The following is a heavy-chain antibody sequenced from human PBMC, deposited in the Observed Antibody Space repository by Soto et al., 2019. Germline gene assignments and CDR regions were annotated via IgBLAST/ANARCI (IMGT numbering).Heavy chain of an antibody. V-gene: IGHV1-69*01. D-gene: IGHD5-18*01. CDR3: AAGDSSDTGDH. J-gene: IGHJ4*02. CDR2: TIPIIGTT. CDR1: GDTLSTHG. Sequence: QVQLVQSGAEVKKPGSSVKVSCKASGDTLSTHGISWVRQAPGQGLEWMGGTIPIIGTTDYAEKFQGRVTITADESTTTSYMELSSLRPDETAVNYCAAGDSSDTGDHWGQGTLVTVSS.